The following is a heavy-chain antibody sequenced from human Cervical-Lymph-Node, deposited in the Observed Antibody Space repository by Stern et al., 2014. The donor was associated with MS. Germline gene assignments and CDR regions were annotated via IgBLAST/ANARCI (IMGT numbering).Heavy chain of an antibody. Sequence: HVQLVQSGAEVKKPGSSVKVSCKVSGATFSTNGISWVRQGPGQGLEWMGAIVPIFEKSNYAQKFRGRVSITADESTNTAYMELTSLTSEDTGVYYCAREHHGGDFAAWGQGTLVTVSS. V-gene: IGHV1-69*01. J-gene: IGHJ5*02. D-gene: IGHD2-21*02. CDR3: AREHHGGDFAA. CDR1: GATFSTNG. CDR2: IVPIFEKS.